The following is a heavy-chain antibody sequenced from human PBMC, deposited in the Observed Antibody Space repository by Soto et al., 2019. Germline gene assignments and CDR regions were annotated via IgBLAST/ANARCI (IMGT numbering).Heavy chain of an antibody. Sequence: EVQLLESGGGLVQPGGSLRLSCAASGFTFSSYAMSWVRQAPGKGLEWVSAISGSGGSTYYADSVKGRFTISRDNSKNPLYLQMNSLRAEDTAVYYCAKDRRHSSGCEYFQHWGQGTLVTVSS. CDR1: GFTFSSYA. CDR2: ISGSGGST. J-gene: IGHJ1*01. V-gene: IGHV3-23*01. CDR3: AKDRRHSSGCEYFQH. D-gene: IGHD6-19*01.